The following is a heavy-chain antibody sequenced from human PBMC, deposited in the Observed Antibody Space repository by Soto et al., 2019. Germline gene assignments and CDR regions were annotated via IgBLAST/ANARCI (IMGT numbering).Heavy chain of an antibody. CDR1: GETVTRYY. V-gene: IGHV1-46*01. Sequence: VKVSCKAPGETVTRYYLNWVRQAPGQGLARMGLINPHGVSTKYAQKFQRRITMTRDTSRSTLYMELGSLRSDDTAIYYCARSSGGNFGIIIEGSNWFDPWGQGTLVTVSS. CDR2: INPHGVST. J-gene: IGHJ5*02. D-gene: IGHD3-3*01. CDR3: ARSSGGNFGIIIEGSNWFDP.